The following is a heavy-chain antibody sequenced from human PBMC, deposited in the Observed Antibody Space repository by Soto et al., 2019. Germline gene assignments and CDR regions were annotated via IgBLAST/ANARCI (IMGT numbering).Heavy chain of an antibody. CDR1: GYTFTRYT. CDR3: ARGIATGQLDP. Sequence: ASVKVSCKASGYTFTRYTMNWVRQAPGQRLEWMGWINPDNGNTKSSQKFQDRVTITRDTSASTAYMDLSSLRSEDTAVYYCARGIATGQLDPWGQGTLVTVSS. J-gene: IGHJ5*02. V-gene: IGHV1-3*01. D-gene: IGHD2-15*01. CDR2: INPDNGNT.